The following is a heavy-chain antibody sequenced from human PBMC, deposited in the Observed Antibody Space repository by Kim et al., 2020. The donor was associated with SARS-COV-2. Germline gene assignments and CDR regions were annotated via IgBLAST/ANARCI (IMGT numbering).Heavy chain of an antibody. CDR3: ASRYCSGGSCYSVRYAMFGAFDI. Sequence: GGSLRLSCAASGFTFSSYWMSWVRQAPGKGLEWVANIKQDGSEKYYVDSVKGRFTISRDNAKNSLYLQMNSLRAEDTAVYYCASRYCSGGSCYSVRYAMFGAFDIWGQGTMVTVSS. J-gene: IGHJ3*02. V-gene: IGHV3-7*01. CDR1: GFTFSSYW. CDR2: IKQDGSEK. D-gene: IGHD2-15*01.